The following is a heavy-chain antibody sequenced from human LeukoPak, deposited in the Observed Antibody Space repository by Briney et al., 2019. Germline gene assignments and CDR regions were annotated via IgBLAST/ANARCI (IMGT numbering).Heavy chain of an antibody. D-gene: IGHD1-26*01. J-gene: IGHJ6*02. CDR1: GGSISSYY. Sequence: KPSETLSLTCTVSGGSISSYYWSWIRQPPGKGLEWIGYIYYSGSTNYNPSLKSRVTISVDTSKNQFSLKLSSVTAADTAVYYCARQLGDLVGATVIYYGMDVWGQGTTVTVSS. V-gene: IGHV4-59*08. CDR3: ARQLGDLVGATVIYYGMDV. CDR2: IYYSGST.